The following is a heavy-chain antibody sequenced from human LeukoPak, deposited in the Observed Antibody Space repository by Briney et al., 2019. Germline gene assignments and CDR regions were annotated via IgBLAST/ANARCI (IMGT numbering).Heavy chain of an antibody. CDR3: AKDNIHCTSSSCYSGNYAMDV. V-gene: IGHV3-30*18. J-gene: IGHJ6*04. Sequence: GGSLRLSCAASGFTFNNYAMHWVRQAPGKGREWVALISYDGSKKKYADSVKGRFTISRDNSKNTLYLQMNSLRAEDTALFYCAKDNIHCTSSSCYSGNYAMDVWGKGTTVTVSS. D-gene: IGHD2-2*01. CDR2: ISYDGSKK. CDR1: GFTFNNYA.